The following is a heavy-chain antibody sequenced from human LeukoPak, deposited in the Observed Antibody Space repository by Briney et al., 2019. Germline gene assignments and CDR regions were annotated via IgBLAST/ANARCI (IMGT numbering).Heavy chain of an antibody. J-gene: IGHJ4*02. CDR1: GGTFSSYG. D-gene: IGHD1-26*01. Sequence: ASVEVSCKASGGTFSSYGISWVRQAPGQGLEWMGWISAYNGNTNYAQKLQGRVTMTTDTSTSTAYMELRSLRSDDTAVYYCALSGSYAPFDYWGQGTLVTVSS. CDR3: ALSGSYAPFDY. CDR2: ISAYNGNT. V-gene: IGHV1-18*01.